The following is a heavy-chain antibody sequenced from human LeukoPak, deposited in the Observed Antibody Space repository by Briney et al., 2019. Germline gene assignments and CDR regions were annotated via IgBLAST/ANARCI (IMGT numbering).Heavy chain of an antibody. J-gene: IGHJ3*02. CDR3: ARRNEYYDSSGLVGDAFDI. CDR2: INHSGST. CDR1: GGSFSGYY. D-gene: IGHD3-22*01. Sequence: SETLSLTCAVYGGSFSGYYWSWIRQPPGKGLEWIGGINHSGSTNYNPSLKSRATISVDTSKKQFSLKLSSVTAAGTAVCYCARRNEYYDSSGLVGDAFDIWGQGTMVTVSS. V-gene: IGHV4-34*01.